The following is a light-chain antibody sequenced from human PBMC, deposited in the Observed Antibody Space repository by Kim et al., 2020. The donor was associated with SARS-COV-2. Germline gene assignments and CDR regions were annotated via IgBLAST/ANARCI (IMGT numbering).Light chain of an antibody. CDR3: QQLNSYPIT. CDR1: QGISSY. Sequence: ASVGDRVTITCRARQGISSYLAWYQQKPGKAPKLLIYAASTLQSGVPSRCSGSGSGTEFTLTISSLQPEDFATYYCQQLNSYPITFGQGTRLEIK. J-gene: IGKJ5*01. V-gene: IGKV1-9*01. CDR2: AAS.